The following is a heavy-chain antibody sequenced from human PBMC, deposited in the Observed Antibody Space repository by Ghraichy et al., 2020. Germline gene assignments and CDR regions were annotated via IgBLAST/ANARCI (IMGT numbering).Heavy chain of an antibody. V-gene: IGHV3-23*01. CDR1: GFTFSSYA. CDR3: AKDVIRPAAAILDY. J-gene: IGHJ4*02. Sequence: GESLNISCAASGFTFSSYAMSWVRQAAGKGLEWVSAISGSGGSTYYADSVKGRFTISRDNSKNTLYLQMNSLRAEDTAVYYCAKDVIRPAAAILDYWGQGTLVTVSS. D-gene: IGHD2-2*02. CDR2: ISGSGGST.